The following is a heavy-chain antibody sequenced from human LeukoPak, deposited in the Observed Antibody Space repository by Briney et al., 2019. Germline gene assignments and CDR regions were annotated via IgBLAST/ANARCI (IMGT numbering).Heavy chain of an antibody. Sequence: SVKVSCKASGGTFSSYAISWVRQAPGQGLEWMGGIIPIFGTANYAQKFQGRVTITTDESTSTAYMELSSLRSEDTAVYYRARGGVVVPAAMGRILENWFDPWGQGTLVTVSS. CDR3: ARGGVVVPAAMGRILENWFDP. V-gene: IGHV1-69*05. J-gene: IGHJ5*02. CDR1: GGTFSSYA. D-gene: IGHD2-2*01. CDR2: IIPIFGTA.